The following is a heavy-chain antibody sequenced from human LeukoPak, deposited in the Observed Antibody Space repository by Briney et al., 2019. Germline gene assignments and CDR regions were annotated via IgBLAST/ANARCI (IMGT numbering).Heavy chain of an antibody. D-gene: IGHD3-22*01. J-gene: IGHJ3*02. V-gene: IGHV3-33*01. Sequence: GGSLTLSCAASGFTFSSYGMHWVRQAPGKGLEWVAVIWYDGSNKYYADSVKGRFTISRDNSKNMLYLQMNSLRAEDTAVYYCARPYYDSSGYYYWGNAFDIWGQGTMVTVSS. CDR2: IWYDGSNK. CDR3: ARPYYDSSGYYYWGNAFDI. CDR1: GFTFSSYG.